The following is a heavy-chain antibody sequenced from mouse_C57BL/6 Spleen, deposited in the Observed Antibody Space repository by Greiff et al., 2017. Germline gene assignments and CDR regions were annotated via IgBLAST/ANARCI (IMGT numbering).Heavy chain of an antibody. J-gene: IGHJ3*01. Sequence: QVQLKESGAELVKPGASVKMSCKASGYTFTSYWITWVKQRPGQGLEWIGDIYPGSGSTNYNEKFKSKATLTVDTSSSTAYMQLSSLTSEDSAVYYCARGVYYDYDGFAYWGQGTLVTVSA. CDR2: IYPGSGST. CDR1: GYTFTSYW. CDR3: ARGVYYDYDGFAY. V-gene: IGHV1-55*01. D-gene: IGHD2-4*01.